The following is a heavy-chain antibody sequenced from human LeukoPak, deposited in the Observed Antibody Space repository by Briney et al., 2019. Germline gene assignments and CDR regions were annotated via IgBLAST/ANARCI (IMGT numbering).Heavy chain of an antibody. D-gene: IGHD3-22*01. Sequence: LETLSLTCTVSGGSISSSSYYWGWIRQPPGKGLEWIGRISSSGSTNYNPSLKSRVTISVDTSKNQFSLKLSSVTAADTAVYFCARGPYSYDSSGAFDIWGQGTMVTVSS. CDR3: ARGPYSYDSSGAFDI. V-gene: IGHV4-39*07. CDR2: ISSSGST. CDR1: GGSISSSSYY. J-gene: IGHJ3*02.